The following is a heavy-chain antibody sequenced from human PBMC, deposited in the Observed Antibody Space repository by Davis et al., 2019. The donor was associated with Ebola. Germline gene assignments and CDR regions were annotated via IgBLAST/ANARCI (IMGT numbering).Heavy chain of an antibody. J-gene: IGHJ4*02. D-gene: IGHD2-15*01. CDR2: ISDSGST. CDR3: ARHTMIVVVVAGAPEVNYFDY. Sequence: SETLSLTCSVSGGSFSSSRFYWVCFRQSPGKGLVWTGSISDSGSTSLNPSLKSRVTISVDTSKNQFSLKLSSVTAADTAVYYCARHTMIVVVVAGAPEVNYFDYWGQGTLVTVSS. V-gene: IGHV4-39*01. CDR1: GGSFSSSRFY.